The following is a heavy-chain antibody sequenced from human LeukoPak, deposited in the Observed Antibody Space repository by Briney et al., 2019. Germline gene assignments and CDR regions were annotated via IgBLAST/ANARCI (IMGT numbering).Heavy chain of an antibody. Sequence: QPGRSLRLSCAASGFTFSSYGMHWVRQAPGKGLEWVAVIWYDGSNKYYADSVKGRFTISRDNSKNTLYLQMNSLRAEDTAVYYCAKDACTNGVCYTGSNWFDPWGRGTLVTVSS. CDR3: AKDACTNGVCYTGSNWFDP. CDR2: IWYDGSNK. CDR1: GFTFSSYG. J-gene: IGHJ5*02. D-gene: IGHD2-8*01. V-gene: IGHV3-33*06.